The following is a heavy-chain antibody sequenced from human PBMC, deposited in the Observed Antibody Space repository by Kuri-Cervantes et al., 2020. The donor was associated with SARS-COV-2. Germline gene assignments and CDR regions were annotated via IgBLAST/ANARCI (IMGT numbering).Heavy chain of an antibody. V-gene: IGHV3-30*02. J-gene: IGHJ4*02. CDR3: AKDPPPAGY. CDR2: IRYDGSNK. CDR1: GYTFTGYY. Sequence: SCKASGYTFTGYYMHWVRQAPGKGLEWVAFIRYDGSNKYYADSVKGRFTISRDNSKNTLYLQMNSLRAEDTAVYYCAKDPPPAGYWGQGTLVTVSS.